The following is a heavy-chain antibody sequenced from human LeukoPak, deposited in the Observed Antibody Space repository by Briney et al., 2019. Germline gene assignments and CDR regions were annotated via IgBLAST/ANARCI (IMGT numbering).Heavy chain of an antibody. CDR2: ISSSGSTI. CDR1: GFTFSDYY. D-gene: IGHD4-17*01. CDR3: ARPMTTVVTASDY. J-gene: IGHJ4*02. V-gene: IGHV3-11*01. Sequence: GGSLRLSCAASGFTFSDYYMSWIRQAPGKGLEWVSYISSSGSTIYYADSVKGRFTISRDNAKNSLYLQMNSLRAEDTAVYYCARPMTTVVTASDYWGQGTLVTVSS.